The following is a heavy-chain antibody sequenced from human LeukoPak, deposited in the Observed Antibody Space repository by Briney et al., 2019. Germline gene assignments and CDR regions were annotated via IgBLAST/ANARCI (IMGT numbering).Heavy chain of an antibody. Sequence: KVSCKASGYTFTSYGISWVRQAPGQGLEWMGRIIPILGIANYAQKFQGRVTITADKSTSTAYMELSSLRSEDTAVYYCASDPHYYDSSGYRPWGQGTLVTVSS. J-gene: IGHJ5*02. CDR2: IIPILGIA. V-gene: IGHV1-69*04. CDR3: ASDPHYYDSSGYRP. D-gene: IGHD3-22*01. CDR1: GYTFTSYG.